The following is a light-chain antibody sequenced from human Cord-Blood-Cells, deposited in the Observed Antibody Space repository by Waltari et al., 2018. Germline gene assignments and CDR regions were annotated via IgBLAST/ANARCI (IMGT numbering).Light chain of an antibody. J-gene: IGKJ2*01. CDR1: QSVSSN. V-gene: IGKV3-15*01. Sequence: EIVMTQSPAPLSASPGERATLSCRASQSVSSNLAWYQQKPGQAPRLLIYGASTRATGIPARFSGSGSGTEFTLTISSLQSEDFAVYYCQQYNNWPYTFGQGTKLEIK. CDR2: GAS. CDR3: QQYNNWPYT.